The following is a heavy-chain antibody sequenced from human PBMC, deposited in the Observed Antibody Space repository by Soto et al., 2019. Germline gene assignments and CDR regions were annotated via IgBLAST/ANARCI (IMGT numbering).Heavy chain of an antibody. CDR2: IYWDDSK. J-gene: IGHJ4*02. CDR3: VHKGGGDRILDY. CDR1: GFSLSTSGVG. V-gene: IGHV2-5*02. D-gene: IGHD3-16*01. Sequence: QITLKESGPTLVKPTQTLTLTCTFSGFSLSTSGVGVGWIRQPPGKALEWLALIYWDDSKHYSPSLRSRLTITKDTSKNQVVLKTTNVEPVDTTTYYCVHKGGGDRILDYWGQGTLVTVSS.